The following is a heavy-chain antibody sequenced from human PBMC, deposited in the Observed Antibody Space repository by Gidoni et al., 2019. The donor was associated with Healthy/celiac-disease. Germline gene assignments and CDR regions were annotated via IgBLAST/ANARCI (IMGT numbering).Heavy chain of an antibody. D-gene: IGHD6-13*01. CDR3: ARDLRGSSSGDWFDP. V-gene: IGHV4-31*03. Sequence: PSQTLSLTCTVSGGSISSGGYYWSWIRQHPGKGLEWLGYIYYSGSTYYNPSLKSRVNISVDTSKNQFSQKLSSVTAADTAVYYCARDLRGSSSGDWFDPWGQGTLVTVSS. CDR1: GGSISSGGYY. J-gene: IGHJ5*02. CDR2: IYYSGST.